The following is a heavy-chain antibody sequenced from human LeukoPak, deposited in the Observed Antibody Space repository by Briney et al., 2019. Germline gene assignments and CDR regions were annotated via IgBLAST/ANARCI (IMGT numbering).Heavy chain of an antibody. D-gene: IGHD5-18*01. CDR1: GFTFSSYA. V-gene: IGHV3-21*01. CDR2: ISSSSIYI. J-gene: IGHJ4*02. Sequence: GGSLRLSCAASGFTFSSYAMSWVRQAPGKGLEWVSSISSSSIYIYYADSVKGRFTISRDNAKNSLYLQMNNLRAEDTAVYYCARGGDNYGYIFDYWGQGTLVTVSS. CDR3: ARGGDNYGYIFDY.